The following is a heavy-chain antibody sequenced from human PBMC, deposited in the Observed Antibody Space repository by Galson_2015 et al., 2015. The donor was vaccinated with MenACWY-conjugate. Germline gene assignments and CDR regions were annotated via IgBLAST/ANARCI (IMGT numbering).Heavy chain of an antibody. Sequence: PALVKPTQTLTLTCTFSGFSLTTSGVGVGWIRQPPGKALERLALIYWDDDRRYGPSLRTRLAITKDTSRNQVVFTMANMDPVDTATYYCVHIVITYGGLSGDDAFDVWGLGTVVTVSS. CDR3: VHIVITYGGLSGDDAFDV. CDR1: GFSLTTSGVG. D-gene: IGHD3-16*01. J-gene: IGHJ3*01. CDR2: IYWDDDR. V-gene: IGHV2-5*05.